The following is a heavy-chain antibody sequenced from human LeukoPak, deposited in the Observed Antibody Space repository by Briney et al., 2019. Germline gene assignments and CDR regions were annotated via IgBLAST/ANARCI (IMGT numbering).Heavy chain of an antibody. Sequence: PGGSLRLSCAASAFSVTNNYMTWVRQAPGKGLEWVSIIYTGGSTYYADSVKGRFTISRDKSKNTVYLQMNSLSAEDTAIYYCATVASTSHYFYGLDVWGQGTTVTVSS. CDR1: AFSVTNNY. V-gene: IGHV3-53*01. CDR3: ATVASTSHYFYGLDV. J-gene: IGHJ6*02. CDR2: IYTGGST.